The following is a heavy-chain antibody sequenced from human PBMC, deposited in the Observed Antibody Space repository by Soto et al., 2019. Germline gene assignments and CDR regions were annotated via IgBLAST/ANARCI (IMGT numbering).Heavy chain of an antibody. J-gene: IGHJ6*02. CDR2: INWDGYSI. CDR3: ARSWSGSTSGRVDV. V-gene: IGHV3-9*01. D-gene: IGHD3-3*01. CDR1: GFTFDDHV. Sequence: GGSLRLSCVASGFTFDDHVMHWVRQVPGKGLEWVGHINWDGYSIGYGGSVRGRFTISRDNAKNTLYLQMNSLRPEDTALYYCARSWSGSTSGRVDVWGQGTTVTAP.